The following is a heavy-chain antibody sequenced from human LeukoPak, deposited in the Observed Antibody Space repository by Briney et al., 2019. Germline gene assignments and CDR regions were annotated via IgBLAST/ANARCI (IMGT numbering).Heavy chain of an antibody. J-gene: IGHJ4*02. CDR1: GGSISSYY. D-gene: IGHD3-22*01. CDR3: ARHARYYDSSGTIDY. CDR2: IYTSGST. V-gene: IGHV4-4*07. Sequence: PSETLSLTCTVSGGSISSYYWSWIRQPAGKGLEWIGRIYTSGSTNYNPSLKSRVTMSVDTSKNQFSLKLSSVTAADTAVYYCARHARYYDSSGTIDYWGQGTLVTVSS.